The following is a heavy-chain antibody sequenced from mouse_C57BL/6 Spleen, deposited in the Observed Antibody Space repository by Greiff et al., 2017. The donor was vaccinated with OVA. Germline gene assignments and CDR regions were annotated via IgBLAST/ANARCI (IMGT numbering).Heavy chain of an antibody. D-gene: IGHD1-1*01. J-gene: IGHJ4*01. Sequence: EVKLQESGAELVRPGASVKLSCTASGFNIKDDYMHWVKQRPEQGLEWIGWIDPENGDTEYASKFQGKATITADTSSNTAYLQLSSLTSEDTAVYYCTTYPGSSFYYAMDYWGQGTSVTVSS. CDR1: GFNIKDDY. V-gene: IGHV14-4*01. CDR2: IDPENGDT. CDR3: TTYPGSSFYYAMDY.